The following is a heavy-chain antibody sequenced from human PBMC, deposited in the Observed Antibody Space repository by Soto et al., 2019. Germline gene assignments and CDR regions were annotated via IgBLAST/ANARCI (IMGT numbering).Heavy chain of an antibody. V-gene: IGHV4-39*01. Sequence: SETLSLTCTVSGGSISSSSYYWGWIRQPPGKGLEWIGSIYYSGSTYYNPSLKSRVTISVDTSKNQFSLKLSSVTAADTAVYYCARQDPEPPPGRYYYGSGFAPLGFDPWGQGTLVTVSS. CDR1: GGSISSSSYY. CDR2: IYYSGST. CDR3: ARQDPEPPPGRYYYGSGFAPLGFDP. D-gene: IGHD3-10*01. J-gene: IGHJ5*02.